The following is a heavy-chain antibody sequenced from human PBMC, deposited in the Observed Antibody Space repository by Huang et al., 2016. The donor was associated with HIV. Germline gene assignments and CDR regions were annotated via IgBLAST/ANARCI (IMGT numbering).Heavy chain of an antibody. CDR3: ARRQGSGYYFYFDY. CDR2: IYYGGSP. Sequence: QLQLQESGPGLVKPSDTLSLNCTISGGSIKSRNYYWGWVRQAPGKGQEWFGDIYYGGSPYYNPYLRRRVSLSVDTSKNQVTLKVNAVIAADTAVYYCARRQGSGYYFYFDYWGRGIPVTVSA. D-gene: IGHD3-22*01. V-gene: IGHV4-39*01. J-gene: IGHJ4*02. CDR1: GGSIKSRNYY.